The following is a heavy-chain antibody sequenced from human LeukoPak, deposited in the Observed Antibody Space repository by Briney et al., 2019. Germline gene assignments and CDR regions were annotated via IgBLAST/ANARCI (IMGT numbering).Heavy chain of an antibody. CDR3: ARIRTGYSSGWYFDY. CDR2: TYTSGST. CDR1: GGSISSSSYY. D-gene: IGHD6-19*01. V-gene: IGHV4-61*02. J-gene: IGHJ4*02. Sequence: SETLSLTCTVSGGSISSSSYYWSWIRQPAGKGLEWIGRTYTSGSTNYNPSLKSRVTMSVDTSKNQFSLKLSSVTAADTAVYHCARIRTGYSSGWYFDYWGQGTLVTVSS.